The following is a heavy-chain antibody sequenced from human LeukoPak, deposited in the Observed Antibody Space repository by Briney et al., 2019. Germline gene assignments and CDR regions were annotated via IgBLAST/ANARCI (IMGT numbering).Heavy chain of an antibody. CDR2: IYTSGST. D-gene: IGHD3-22*01. V-gene: IGHV4-61*02. J-gene: IGHJ4*02. Sequence: SETLSLTCTVSGGSISSGSYYWSWIRQPAGKGLEWIGRIYTSGSTNYNPSLKSRVTISVDTSKNQFSLKLSSVTAADTAVYYRARDRSKYYYDSSGPGLFDYWGQGTLVTVSS. CDR1: GGSISSGSYY. CDR3: ARDRSKYYYDSSGPGLFDY.